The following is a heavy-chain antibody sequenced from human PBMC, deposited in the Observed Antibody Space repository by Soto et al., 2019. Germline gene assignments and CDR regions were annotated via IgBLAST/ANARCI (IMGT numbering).Heavy chain of an antibody. CDR3: ARGRYGDY. Sequence: QVHLVQSGAEVKKPGASVKVSCQGSGYAFTTYGITWVRQAPGQGLEWMSWISAHNGNTNYAQKLQGRVTVTRDTSTSTAYMELRSLRYDDTAEYYCARGRYGDYWGQGALVTVSS. D-gene: IGHD1-1*01. CDR2: ISAHNGNT. CDR1: GYAFTTYG. J-gene: IGHJ4*02. V-gene: IGHV1-18*01.